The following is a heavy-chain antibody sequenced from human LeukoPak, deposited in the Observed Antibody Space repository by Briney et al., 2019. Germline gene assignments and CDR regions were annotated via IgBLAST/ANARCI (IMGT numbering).Heavy chain of an antibody. CDR2: IPYDGSNK. Sequence: GGSLRLSCAASGFTFSSYGMHWVRQAPGKGLEWVAVIPYDGSNKYYADSVKGRFTISRDNSKNTLYLQMNSLRAEDTAVYYCANNGGAAAIDYWGQGTLVTVSS. V-gene: IGHV3-30*18. CDR3: ANNGGAAAIDY. D-gene: IGHD6-13*01. CDR1: GFTFSSYG. J-gene: IGHJ4*02.